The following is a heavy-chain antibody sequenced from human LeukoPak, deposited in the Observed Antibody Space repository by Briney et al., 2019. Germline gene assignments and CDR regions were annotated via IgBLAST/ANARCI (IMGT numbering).Heavy chain of an antibody. V-gene: IGHV3-53*04. CDR2: IYSGGST. J-gene: IGHJ3*02. D-gene: IGHD3-16*01. Sequence: PGGSLRLSCAASGFTVSSNYMSWVRQAPGQGLEWVSIIYSGGSTYYADSVKGRFTISRHNSKNTLYLQMNSLRAEDTAVYYCARGVGGSAFDIWGQGSMVTVSS. CDR1: GFTVSSNY. CDR3: ARGVGGSAFDI.